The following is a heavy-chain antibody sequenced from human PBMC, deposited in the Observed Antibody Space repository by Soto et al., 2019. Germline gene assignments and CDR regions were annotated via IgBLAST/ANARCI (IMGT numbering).Heavy chain of an antibody. J-gene: IGHJ6*02. CDR3: ARDAGFDGFGMDV. CDR2: ISSSSSYI. D-gene: IGHD3-10*01. V-gene: IGHV3-21*01. Sequence: EVQLVESGGGLVKPGGSLRLSCAASGFTFSSYSMNWVRQAPGKGLEWVSSISSSSSYIYYADSVKGRFTISRDNAKNSLYLQMNSLRAEDTAVYYCARDAGFDGFGMDVWGQGTTVTVSS. CDR1: GFTFSSYS.